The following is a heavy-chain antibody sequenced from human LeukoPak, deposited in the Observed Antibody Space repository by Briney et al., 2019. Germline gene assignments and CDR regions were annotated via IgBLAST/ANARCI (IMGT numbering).Heavy chain of an antibody. CDR1: GYTFTSYA. Sequence: ASVKVSCKASGYTFTSYAMNWVRQAPGQGLEWMGWINTNTGNPTYAQGFTGRFVFSLDTSVSTAYLQISSLKAEDTAVYYCARDHYDYVWGSYRFGYYYYGMDVWGQRTTVTVSS. J-gene: IGHJ6*02. CDR2: INTNTGNP. D-gene: IGHD3-16*02. V-gene: IGHV7-4-1*02. CDR3: ARDHYDYVWGSYRFGYYYYGMDV.